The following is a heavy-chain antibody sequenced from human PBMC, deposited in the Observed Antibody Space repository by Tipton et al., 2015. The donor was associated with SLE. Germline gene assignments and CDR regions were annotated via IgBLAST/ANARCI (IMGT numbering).Heavy chain of an antibody. CDR1: GFTFSDYA. CDR3: AGATTHYYGMDV. V-gene: IGHV3-30*09. D-gene: IGHD1-26*01. Sequence: SLRLSCAASGFTFSDYALHWVRQAPGKGLEWVAVISYDGRNKYYAESVRGRFAVSRDNSKSTLYLQMNSLRAEDTAVYYCAGATTHYYGMDVWGQGTTVTVSS. J-gene: IGHJ6*02. CDR2: ISYDGRNK.